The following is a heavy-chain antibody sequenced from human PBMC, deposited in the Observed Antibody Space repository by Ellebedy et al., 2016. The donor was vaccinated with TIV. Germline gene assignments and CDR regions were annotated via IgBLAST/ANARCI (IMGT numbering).Heavy chain of an antibody. D-gene: IGHD2-15*01. CDR2: ISRSGSTI. CDR3: ARYCSGGSCYSHAFDI. Sequence: GESLKIPCAASGFTFSDYYMSWIRQAPGKGLEWVSYISRSGSTIYYADSVKGRFTISRDNAKNSLYLQMNSLRAEDTAVYYCARYCSGGSCYSHAFDIWGQGQWSPSLQ. J-gene: IGHJ3*02. CDR1: GFTFSDYY. V-gene: IGHV3-11*01.